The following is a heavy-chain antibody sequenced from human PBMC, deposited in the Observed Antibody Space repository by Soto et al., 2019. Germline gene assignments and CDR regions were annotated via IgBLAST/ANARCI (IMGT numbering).Heavy chain of an antibody. CDR3: ARGFIWGSYRSYYFDY. Sequence: QVQLQQWGAGLLKPSETLSLTCAVYGGSFSGYYWSWIRQPPGKGLEWIGEINHSGSTNYNPSLKSRVTISVDTSKNQFSLKLSSVTAADTAVYYCARGFIWGSYRSYYFDYWGQGTLVTVSS. CDR1: GGSFSGYY. J-gene: IGHJ4*02. V-gene: IGHV4-34*01. D-gene: IGHD3-16*02. CDR2: INHSGST.